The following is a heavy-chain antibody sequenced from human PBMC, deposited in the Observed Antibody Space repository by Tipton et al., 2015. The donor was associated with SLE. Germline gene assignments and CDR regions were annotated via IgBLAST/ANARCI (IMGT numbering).Heavy chain of an antibody. Sequence: TLSLTCTVSGGSISSYYWSWIRQPPGKGLEWIGYIYYSGSTYYNPSLKSRVTISVDTSKNQFSLKLSSVTAADTAVYYCARDPGYCSGGSCSDAFDIWGQGTMVTVSS. CDR3: ARDPGYCSGGSCSDAFDI. CDR1: GGSISSYY. V-gene: IGHV4-59*01. CDR2: IYYSGST. D-gene: IGHD2-15*01. J-gene: IGHJ3*02.